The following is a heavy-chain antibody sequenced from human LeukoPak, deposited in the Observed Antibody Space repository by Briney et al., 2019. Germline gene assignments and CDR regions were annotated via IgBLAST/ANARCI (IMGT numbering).Heavy chain of an antibody. Sequence: GRSLRLSCAASGFTFTSFGMHWVRQAPGKGPEWVAVVSDDGTDKSYADSVKGRFTISRDNSKNTVYLQLNSLRAEDTAIYYCPTQRRMTAVAEFDYWGQGTLVTVSP. CDR2: VSDDGTDK. CDR1: GFTFTSFG. V-gene: IGHV3-30*03. J-gene: IGHJ4*02. CDR3: PTQRRMTAVAEFDY. D-gene: IGHD4-23*01.